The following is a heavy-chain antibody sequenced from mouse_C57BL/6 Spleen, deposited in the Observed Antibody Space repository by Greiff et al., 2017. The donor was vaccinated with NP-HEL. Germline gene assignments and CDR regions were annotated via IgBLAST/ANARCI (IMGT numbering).Heavy chain of an antibody. CDR3: TREKLGFDY. V-gene: IGHV5-9-1*02. CDR2: ISSGGDYI. Sequence: EVKLMESGEGLVKPGGSLKLSCAASGFTFSSYTMSWVRQTPEKRLEWVAYISSGGDYIYYADPVKGRFTISRDNARNTLYLQMSSLKSEDTAMYYCTREKLGFDYWGQGTTLTVSS. J-gene: IGHJ2*01. CDR1: GFTFSSYT. D-gene: IGHD4-1*01.